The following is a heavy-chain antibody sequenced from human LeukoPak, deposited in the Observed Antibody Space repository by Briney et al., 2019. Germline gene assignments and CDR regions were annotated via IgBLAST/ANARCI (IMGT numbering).Heavy chain of an antibody. J-gene: IGHJ4*02. CDR2: IYNSGNT. Sequence: SETLSLTCTVSGDSISSSYWAWIRQPPGKGLEWIGFIYNSGNTYYNPSLKSRVSISIDTSKNQFSLKLTSVTTADTAVYCARGRGPNYALYYFDYWGQGTLVTVSS. V-gene: IGHV4-59*01. D-gene: IGHD2-2*01. CDR3: ARGRGPNYALYYFDY. CDR1: GDSISSSY.